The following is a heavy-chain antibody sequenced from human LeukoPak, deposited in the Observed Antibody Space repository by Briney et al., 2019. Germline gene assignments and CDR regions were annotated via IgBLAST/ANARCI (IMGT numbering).Heavy chain of an antibody. CDR1: GGSISSGGYY. V-gene: IGHV4-31*03. D-gene: IGHD5-18*01. CDR2: ISYSGST. Sequence: SQTLSLTCTVSGGSISSGGYYWSWIRQHPGKGLEWIGYISYSGSTYYNPSLESRLTISVDTSKNQFSLKLSSVTAADTAVYYCARDRRDTYYYYGMDVWGQGTTVTVSS. CDR3: ARDRRDTYYYYGMDV. J-gene: IGHJ6*02.